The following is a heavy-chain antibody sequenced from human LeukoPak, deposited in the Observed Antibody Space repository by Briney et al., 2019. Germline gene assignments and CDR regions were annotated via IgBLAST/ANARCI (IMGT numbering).Heavy chain of an antibody. Sequence: PGGSLRLSCAASGFTVGSSYMNWVRQAPGKGLEWVSVITGSGGSTYYADSVKGRFTISRDNSKNTLYLQMNSLRAEDTAVYYCAKDLRRQNDYWGQGTLVTVSS. J-gene: IGHJ4*02. CDR2: ITGSGGST. CDR3: AKDLRRQNDY. CDR1: GFTVGSSY. V-gene: IGHV3-23*01.